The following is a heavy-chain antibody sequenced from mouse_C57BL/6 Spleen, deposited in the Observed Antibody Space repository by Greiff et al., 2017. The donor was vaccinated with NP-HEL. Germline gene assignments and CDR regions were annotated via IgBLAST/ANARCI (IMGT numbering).Heavy chain of an antibody. J-gene: IGHJ1*03. CDR1: GYAFSSYW. CDR3: AYGSSYEGDFDV. CDR2: IYPGDGDT. V-gene: IGHV1-80*01. Sequence: IQLQQSGAELVKPGASVKISCKASGYAFSSYWMNWVKQRPGKGLEWIGQIYPGDGDTNYNGKFKGKATLTADKSSSTAYMQLSSLTSEDSAVYFCAYGSSYEGDFDVWGTGTTVTVSS. D-gene: IGHD1-1*01.